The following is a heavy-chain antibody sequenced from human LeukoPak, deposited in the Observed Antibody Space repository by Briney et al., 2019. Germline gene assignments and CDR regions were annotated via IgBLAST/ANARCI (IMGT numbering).Heavy chain of an antibody. V-gene: IGHV4-34*01. CDR1: GGSFSGYY. D-gene: IGHD3-22*01. Sequence: PSETLSLTCAVYGGSFSGYYWNWIRQPPGKGLEWIGEINHSGSTNYNPSLKSRVTISVDTSKNQFSLKLSSVTAADTAVYYCARVSSGYYYGWFDPWGQGTLVTVSS. CDR3: ARVSSGYYYGWFDP. CDR2: INHSGST. J-gene: IGHJ5*02.